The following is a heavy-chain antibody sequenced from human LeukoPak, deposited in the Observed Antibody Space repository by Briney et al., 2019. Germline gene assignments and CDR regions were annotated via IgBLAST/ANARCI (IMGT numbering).Heavy chain of an antibody. CDR1: GFTFSTYA. V-gene: IGHV3-23*01. Sequence: GGSQRLSCAASGFTFSTYAMSWVRQAPGEGLGWVSAISGSIGSTYYADSVKGRFTISRDNSKNTLYLQMNSLRAEDTAVYYCAKGPCIAAAGCYFDYWGQGTLVSVSS. CDR3: AKGPCIAAAGCYFDY. D-gene: IGHD6-13*01. J-gene: IGHJ4*01. CDR2: ISGSIGST.